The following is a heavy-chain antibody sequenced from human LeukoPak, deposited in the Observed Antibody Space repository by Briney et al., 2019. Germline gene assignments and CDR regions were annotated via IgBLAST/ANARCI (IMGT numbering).Heavy chain of an antibody. D-gene: IGHD6-13*01. V-gene: IGHV3-30*04. CDR2: ISYDGSNK. CDR3: ARDRGVIGAAGTLDY. J-gene: IGHJ4*02. Sequence: GGSLRLSCAASGFTFSSYAMHWVRQAPGKGLEWVAVISYDGSNKYYADSVKGRFTISRDNSKNTLYLQMNSLRAEDTAVYYCARDRGVIGAAGTLDYWGQGTLVTVSS. CDR1: GFTFSSYA.